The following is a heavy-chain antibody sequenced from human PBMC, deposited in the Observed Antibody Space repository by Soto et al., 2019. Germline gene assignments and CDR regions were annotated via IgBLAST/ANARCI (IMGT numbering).Heavy chain of an antibody. CDR3: ARNATYGSGTGRDRGFDP. Sequence: SETLSLTCVFSVYSISSGDYWGWIRQPPGKGLEWIGGIYYSGSTFYNPSLKSRVTISVDTSKNQFSLKLSSVTAEDTAVYYCARNATYGSGTGRDRGFDPWGQGTLVTVSS. V-gene: IGHV4-38-2*01. CDR1: VYSISSGDY. D-gene: IGHD3-10*01. J-gene: IGHJ5*02. CDR2: IYYSGST.